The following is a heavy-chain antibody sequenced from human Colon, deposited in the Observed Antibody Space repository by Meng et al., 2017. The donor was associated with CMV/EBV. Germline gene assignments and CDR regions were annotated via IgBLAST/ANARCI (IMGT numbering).Heavy chain of an antibody. CDR2: ILWDGDK. CDR1: GFSLTMTGVC. CDR3: VYCSPGRNGFSSYYQRVFDY. D-gene: IGHD3-22*01. J-gene: IGHJ4*02. V-gene: IGHV2-5*02. Sequence: STLTEARPTLVHPTQTLTPTCTFSGFSLTMTGVCVGWIRQPTGKALEWLAVILWDGDKRYSPSLNSRLAITKDTSENLVVLTMTNMDTMDTATYYCVYCSPGRNGFSSYYQRVFDYWGQGTLVTVSS.